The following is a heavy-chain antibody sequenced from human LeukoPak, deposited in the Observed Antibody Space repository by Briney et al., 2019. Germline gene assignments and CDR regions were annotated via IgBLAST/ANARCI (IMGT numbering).Heavy chain of an antibody. CDR2: ISGSGGST. CDR1: GFTFSSYA. J-gene: IGHJ4*02. CDR3: PSRLDY. V-gene: IGHV3-23*01. Sequence: GGSLRLSCAASGFTFSSYAMSWVRQAPGKGLEWFSVISGSGGSTYYADSVKGRFAISRDNSKNTLYLQMNSLRADDTAVYFCPSRLDYWGQGTLVTVSS.